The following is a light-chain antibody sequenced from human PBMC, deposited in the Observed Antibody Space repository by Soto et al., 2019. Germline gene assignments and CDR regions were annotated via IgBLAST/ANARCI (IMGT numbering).Light chain of an antibody. V-gene: IGKV3-11*01. CDR2: DAS. Sequence: EIVLTQSPATLSLSPGERATLSCRASQSVSSYLAWYQQKPGQAPRLLIYDASNRTTGIPARFSGSGSRTDFTLTISSREPEDFAVYYCQQRSNWPWAFGQGTKVEIK. CDR3: QQRSNWPWA. CDR1: QSVSSY. J-gene: IGKJ1*01.